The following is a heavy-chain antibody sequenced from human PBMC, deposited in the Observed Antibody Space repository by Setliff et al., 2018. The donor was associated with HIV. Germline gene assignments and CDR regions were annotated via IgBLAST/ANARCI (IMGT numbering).Heavy chain of an antibody. CDR2: IYHSGGT. CDR1: GYSISSGYY. D-gene: IGHD3-3*01. J-gene: IGHJ4*02. Sequence: SETLSLTCTVSGYSISSGYYWGWIRQPPGRGLEWIGNIYHSGGTHYNPSLRSRVTISVDTSKNHFSLKLSSVTAADTAVFYCARVPFTTGFGYWGQGILVTVSS. V-gene: IGHV4-38-2*02. CDR3: ARVPFTTGFGY.